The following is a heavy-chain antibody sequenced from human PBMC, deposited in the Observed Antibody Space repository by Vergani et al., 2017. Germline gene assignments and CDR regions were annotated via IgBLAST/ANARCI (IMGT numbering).Heavy chain of an antibody. CDR1: GVNFNNYG. CDR2: INGGRT. Sequence: EVQLLESGGGLVQPGGSLRISCAASGVNFNNYGMSWVRQSPGKGLEWVSAINGGRTYYADSVKDRFTISTDNFKNTLYLQMMSLRAEDTAVYYCAKEGKSSTPFVADWGQGTLVAVSS. D-gene: IGHD2-2*01. V-gene: IGHV3-23*01. J-gene: IGHJ4*02. CDR3: AKEGKSSTPFVAD.